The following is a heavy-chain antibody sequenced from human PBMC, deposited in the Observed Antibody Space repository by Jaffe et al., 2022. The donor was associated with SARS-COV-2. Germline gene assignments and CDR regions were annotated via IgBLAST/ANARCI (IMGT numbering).Heavy chain of an antibody. CDR3: ARSWQQLGVYYFDY. V-gene: IGHV4-39*01. Sequence: QLQLQESGPGLVKPSETLSLTCTVSGDSISSSSYCWGWIRQPPGKGLEWIGSVYYSGITYFNPSLKSRVTISVDTSKNQFSLRLSSVTAADTAVYYCARSWQQLGVYYFDYWGQGTLVTVSS. CDR1: GDSISSSSYC. J-gene: IGHJ4*02. CDR2: VYYSGIT. D-gene: IGHD6-13*01.